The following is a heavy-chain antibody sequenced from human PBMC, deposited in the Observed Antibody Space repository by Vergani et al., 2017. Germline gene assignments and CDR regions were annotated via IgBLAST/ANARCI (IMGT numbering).Heavy chain of an antibody. Sequence: EVMLVQSGAEVNKPGESLKISCKYSDSSFISNEIAWVRQMSGKGLQWMGNINPIDSKIAYSPSFQGQAIMSLDKSITTAYLQWRSLKASDTAIYYCTRHVPCGDGACLHFDHWGQGTQVTVSS. CDR3: TRHVPCGDGACLHFDH. CDR2: INPIDSKI. V-gene: IGHV5-51*01. J-gene: IGHJ4*02. D-gene: IGHD2-21*01. CDR1: DSSFISNE.